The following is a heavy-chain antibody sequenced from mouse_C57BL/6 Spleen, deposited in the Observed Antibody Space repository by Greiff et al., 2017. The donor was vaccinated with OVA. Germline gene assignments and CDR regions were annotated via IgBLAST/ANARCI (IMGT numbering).Heavy chain of an antibody. V-gene: IGHV5-4*03. Sequence: EVMLVESGGGLVKPGGSLKLSCAASGFTFSSYAMSWVRQTPEKRLEWVATISDGGSYTYYPDNVKGRFTISRDNAKNNLYLQMSHLKSEDTAMYYWARGPHYYGSSYDYFDYWGQGTTLTVSS. D-gene: IGHD1-1*01. CDR2: ISDGGSYT. CDR3: ARGPHYYGSSYDYFDY. CDR1: GFTFSSYA. J-gene: IGHJ2*01.